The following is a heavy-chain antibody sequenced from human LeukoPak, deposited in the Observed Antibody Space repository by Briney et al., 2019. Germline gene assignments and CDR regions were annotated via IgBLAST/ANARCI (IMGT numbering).Heavy chain of an antibody. V-gene: IGHV3-30*03. CDR3: ARGFVLGAAKNYFDY. D-gene: IGHD2-21*02. CDR2: ISYDGTNK. CDR1: GFAFRSCS. Sequence: GGSLRLSCAASGFAFRSCSMNWVRQAPGKGLEWVAVISYDGTNKYYADSVKGRFTISRDNSKNTLSLQMNSLRAEDTALYYCARGFVLGAAKNYFDYWGQGALVTVSS. J-gene: IGHJ4*02.